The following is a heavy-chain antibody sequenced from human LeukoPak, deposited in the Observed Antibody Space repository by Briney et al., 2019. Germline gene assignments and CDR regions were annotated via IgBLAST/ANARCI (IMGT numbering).Heavy chain of an antibody. CDR1: GFTFSSYG. D-gene: IGHD5-18*01. CDR2: ISGSGGST. CDR3: AKDGIQLWDYYYYYMDV. V-gene: IGHV3-23*01. J-gene: IGHJ6*03. Sequence: GGTLRLSCAASGFTFSSYGMSWVRQAPGKGLEWVSAISGSGGSTYYADSVKGRFTISRDNSKNTLYLQMNSLRAEDTAVYYCAKDGIQLWDYYYYYMDVWGKGTTVTISS.